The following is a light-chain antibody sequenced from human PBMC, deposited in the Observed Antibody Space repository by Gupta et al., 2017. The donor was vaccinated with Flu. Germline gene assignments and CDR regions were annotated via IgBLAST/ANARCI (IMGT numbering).Light chain of an antibody. Sequence: EAVLTQSPATLSLSPGERATLSCRASQSINNFISWYQQRPGQPPSLLIYDASNRAAVTPPMFSGSWSATDFTLTISSLEAEDSAIYYFHQRRNWQRFGQGTKVEIK. CDR1: QSINNF. V-gene: IGKV3-11*01. CDR3: HQRRNWQR. J-gene: IGKJ1*01. CDR2: DAS.